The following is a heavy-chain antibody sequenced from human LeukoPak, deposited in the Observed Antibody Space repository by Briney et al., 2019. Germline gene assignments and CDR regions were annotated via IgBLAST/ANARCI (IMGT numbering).Heavy chain of an antibody. Sequence: PGGSLRLSCAASGFTFSSFAMTWVRQAPGKGLEWVAVISYDGSNKYYADSVKGRFTISRDNSKNTLYLQMNSLRAEDTAVYYCARDPDYYDSSGYPYYFDYWGQGTLVTVSS. D-gene: IGHD3-22*01. CDR2: ISYDGSNK. J-gene: IGHJ4*02. V-gene: IGHV3-30*04. CDR1: GFTFSSFA. CDR3: ARDPDYYDSSGYPYYFDY.